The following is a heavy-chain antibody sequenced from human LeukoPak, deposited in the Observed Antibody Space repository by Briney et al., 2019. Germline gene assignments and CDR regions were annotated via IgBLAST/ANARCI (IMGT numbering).Heavy chain of an antibody. D-gene: IGHD3-10*01. Sequence: GGSLRLSCAASGVTFSRDAMDGGREAPGKGGEWGARISYDGSDKYYADSVKGRFTISRDDSKNTLYLQMNSLRAEDTAMYYCARAQHRGWGFDYWGQGTLVTVSS. CDR3: ARAQHRGWGFDY. CDR1: GVTFSRDA. J-gene: IGHJ4*02. CDR2: ISYDGSDK. V-gene: IGHV3-30*04.